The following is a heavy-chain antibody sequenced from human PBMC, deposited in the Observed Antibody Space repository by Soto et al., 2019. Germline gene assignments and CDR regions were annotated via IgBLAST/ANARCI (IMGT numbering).Heavy chain of an antibody. D-gene: IGHD3-22*01. CDR1: GYSISSGYY. Sequence: SETLSLTCAVSGYSISSGYYWGWLRQPPGKGLEWIGSIYHVGSTYYNPSLNSRVTLSIDMTNNHVSLILNSVTAADTAVYYCARVGPWVPYYYDSSPYTFENWFDPWGQGTLVTVSS. J-gene: IGHJ5*02. V-gene: IGHV4-38-2*01. CDR3: ARVGPWVPYYYDSSPYTFENWFDP. CDR2: IYHVGST.